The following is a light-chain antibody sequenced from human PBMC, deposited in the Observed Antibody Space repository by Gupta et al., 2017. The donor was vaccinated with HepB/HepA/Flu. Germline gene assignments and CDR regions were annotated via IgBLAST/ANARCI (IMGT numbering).Light chain of an antibody. J-gene: IGLJ1*01. Sequence: QSVLTQPRSVSGSPGPSVTISCTGTNSDVGDYNYVPWYQHPPAKAPNLIISDVSDRPSGVPDRFSGSKSDNTSSLTISGLQAEDEAEYFCCSYAGGYNYVFGTGSKVTVL. CDR3: CSYAGGYNYV. V-gene: IGLV2-11*01. CDR1: NSDVGDYNY. CDR2: DVS.